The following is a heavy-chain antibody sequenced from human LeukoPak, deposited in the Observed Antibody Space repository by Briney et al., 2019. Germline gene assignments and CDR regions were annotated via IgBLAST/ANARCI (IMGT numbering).Heavy chain of an antibody. V-gene: IGHV1-2*02. J-gene: IGHJ4*02. CDR2: INPNSGGT. Sequence: GASVKVSCKASGYTFTGYYMHWVRQAPGQGLERMGWINPNSGGTNYAQKFQGRVTMTRDTSISTAYMELSSLRSEDTAVYYCARAHQYGSGPGPNQFDYWGQGTLVTVSS. CDR1: GYTFTGYY. CDR3: ARAHQYGSGPGPNQFDY. D-gene: IGHD3-10*01.